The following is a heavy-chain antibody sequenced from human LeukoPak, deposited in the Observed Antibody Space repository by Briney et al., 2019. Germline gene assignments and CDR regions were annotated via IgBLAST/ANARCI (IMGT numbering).Heavy chain of an antibody. Sequence: GGSLRLSCAASGFTFDDYAMHWVRQAPGKGLEWVSGISWNSGSIGYADSVKGRFTISRDNAKNSLYLQMNSLRAEDTALYYCAKAKTGGGGSGSYMADYFDYWGQGTLVTVSS. CDR3: AKAKTGGGGSGSYMADYFDY. J-gene: IGHJ4*02. CDR1: GFTFDDYA. V-gene: IGHV3-9*01. D-gene: IGHD3-10*01. CDR2: ISWNSGSI.